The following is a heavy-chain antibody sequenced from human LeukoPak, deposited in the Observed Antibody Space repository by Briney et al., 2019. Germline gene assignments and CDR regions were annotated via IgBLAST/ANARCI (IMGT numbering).Heavy chain of an antibody. J-gene: IGHJ3*02. CDR2: ITGNNAI. CDR1: GFTFRTYG. Sequence: GGSLRLSCVASGFTFRTYGMGWVRQAPGKGLEWVSSITGNNAIYYADSMKGRITISRDNAKNSLYLQMNSLRIEDTAVYYCAKSRTLNWNYDAFDIWGQGTMVTVSS. V-gene: IGHV3-69-1*01. D-gene: IGHD1-7*01. CDR3: AKSRTLNWNYDAFDI.